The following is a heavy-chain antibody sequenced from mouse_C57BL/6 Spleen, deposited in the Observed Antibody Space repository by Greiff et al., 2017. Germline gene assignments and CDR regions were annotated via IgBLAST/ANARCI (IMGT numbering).Heavy chain of an antibody. Sequence: EVQLQQSGPGLVKPSQSLSLTCSVTGYSITSGYYWNWIRQFPGNKLEWMGYISYDGSNNYNPSRKNRISITRDTSKNQFFLKLNSVTTEDTATYYCAREGITTVVARFDYWGQGTTLTVSS. J-gene: IGHJ2*01. CDR1: GYSITSGYY. CDR3: AREGITTVVARFDY. V-gene: IGHV3-6*01. CDR2: ISYDGSN. D-gene: IGHD1-1*01.